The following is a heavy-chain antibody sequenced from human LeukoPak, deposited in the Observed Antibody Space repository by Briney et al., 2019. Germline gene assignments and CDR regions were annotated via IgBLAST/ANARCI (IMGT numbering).Heavy chain of an antibody. V-gene: IGHV4-39*01. CDR1: GGSITSSSYY. J-gene: IGHJ4*02. CDR3: ATRNWNYGHFDY. Sequence: PSETLSLTCTVSGGSITSSSYYWGWIRQPPGEGLEWIGNVHYSGTTHYNPSLKSRVTISLGTSKNQLSLRLNSVTAADTAVYYCATRNWNYGHFDYWGQGTLVTVFS. CDR2: VHYSGTT. D-gene: IGHD1-7*01.